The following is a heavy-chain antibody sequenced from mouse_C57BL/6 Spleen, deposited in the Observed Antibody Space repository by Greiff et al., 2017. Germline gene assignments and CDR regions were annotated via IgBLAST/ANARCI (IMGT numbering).Heavy chain of an antibody. V-gene: IGHV2-9*01. D-gene: IGHD4-1*01. J-gene: IGHJ4*01. Sequence: VKLVESGPGLVAPSQSLSITCTVSGFSLTSYGVAWVRQPPGKGLEWLGVIWGGGSTNYNSALMSRLSISKDNSKSQVFLKMNSLQTDDTTRYYCAKHASWDGGAMDYWGQGTSVTVSS. CDR1: GFSLTSYG. CDR3: AKHASWDGGAMDY. CDR2: IWGGGST.